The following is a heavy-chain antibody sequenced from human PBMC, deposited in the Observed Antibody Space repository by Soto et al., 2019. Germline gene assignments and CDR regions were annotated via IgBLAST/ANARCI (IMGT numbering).Heavy chain of an antibody. J-gene: IGHJ6*02. Sequence: EVQLVESGGGLVKPGGSLRLSCAASGFNFNSYTINWVRQAPGKLLEWLSSISSSGYIFSTDSVRGRFTISRDNTKNSVYLPINSLRAEDTAVYFCARDCSGGSCYPGMDVWGQGTTVTVSS. CDR3: ARDCSGGSCYPGMDV. D-gene: IGHD2-15*01. CDR1: GFNFNSYT. CDR2: ISSSGYI. V-gene: IGHV3-21*01.